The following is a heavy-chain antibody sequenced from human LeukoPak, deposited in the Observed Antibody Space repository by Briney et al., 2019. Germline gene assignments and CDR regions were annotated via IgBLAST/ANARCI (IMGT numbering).Heavy chain of an antibody. CDR3: ARQSSIWNDGTNTDFNY. D-gene: IGHD1-1*01. J-gene: IGHJ4*02. CDR2: ISSSSSTI. CDR1: GFIFSSYS. Sequence: GGSLRLSCAASGFIFSSYSMNWVRQAPGKGLEWVSYISSSSSTIYYADSVKGRFTISRDNAKNSLYLQMNSLRVEDTAVYYCARQSSIWNDGTNTDFNYWGQGTLVTVSS. V-gene: IGHV3-48*01.